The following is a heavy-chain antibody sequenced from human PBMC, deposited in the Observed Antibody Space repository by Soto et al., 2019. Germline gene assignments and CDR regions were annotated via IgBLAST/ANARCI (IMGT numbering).Heavy chain of an antibody. CDR3: AKNLPRTGRFDY. J-gene: IGHJ4*02. Sequence: SETLSLTCSLSGASITSTTYFWAWIRQPPGKGLEWAGSIYYSGKTHYNPSLKSRTTISVDRSRNQFSLQVSSVTAADTAVYYCAKNLPRTGRFDYWGQGTVVTVSS. CDR2: IYYSGKT. V-gene: IGHV4-39*01. CDR1: GASITSTTYF.